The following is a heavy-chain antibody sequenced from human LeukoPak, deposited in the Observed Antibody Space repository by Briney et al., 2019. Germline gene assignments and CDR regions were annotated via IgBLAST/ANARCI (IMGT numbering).Heavy chain of an antibody. CDR2: INPSDGTR. CDR3: VREGMDV. J-gene: IGHJ6*03. CDR1: GNIFTSSY. Sequence: ASVKVSCKASGNIFTSSYTHWVRQAPGQGLEWMGVINPSDGTRNYAQKFQGRVTIIIDTSISTAYMELSSLTSEDTAVYFCVREGMDVGGKGTTVTVSS. V-gene: IGHV1-46*01.